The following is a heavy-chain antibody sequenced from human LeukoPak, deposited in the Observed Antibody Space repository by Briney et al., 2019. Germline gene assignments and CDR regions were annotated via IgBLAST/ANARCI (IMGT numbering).Heavy chain of an antibody. CDR2: IRYDGSNK. V-gene: IGHV3-30*02. CDR3: AKSLIVVVVAAH. Sequence: GGSLRLSCAASGFTFSSYGMHWVRQSPGKGLEWVAFIRYDGSNKYYADSVKGRFTISRDNSKNTLYLQMNSLRAEDTAVYYCAKSLIVVVVAAHWGQGTLVTVSS. J-gene: IGHJ4*02. D-gene: IGHD2-15*01. CDR1: GFTFSSYG.